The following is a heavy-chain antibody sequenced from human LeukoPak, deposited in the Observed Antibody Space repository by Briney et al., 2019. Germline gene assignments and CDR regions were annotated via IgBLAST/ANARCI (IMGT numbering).Heavy chain of an antibody. Sequence: GGSLRLSCAASGFTFSSYGMHWVRQAPGKGLEWVAFIRYDGSNKYYADSVKGRFTISRDNSKNTLYLQMNSLRAEDTAVYYCAKDNGAFCCRTAPGYCSSTSCFVDYWGQGTLVTVSS. CDR3: AKDNGAFCCRTAPGYCSSTSCFVDY. J-gene: IGHJ4*02. CDR2: IRYDGSNK. CDR1: GFTFSSYG. V-gene: IGHV3-30*02. D-gene: IGHD2-2*01.